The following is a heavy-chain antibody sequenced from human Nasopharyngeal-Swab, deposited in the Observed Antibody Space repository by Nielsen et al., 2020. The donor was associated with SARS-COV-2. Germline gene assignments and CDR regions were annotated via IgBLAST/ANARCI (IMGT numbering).Heavy chain of an antibody. V-gene: IGHV4-39*01. CDR1: GGSISSSSYY. Sequence: ESLKISRTVSGGSISSSSYYWGWIRQPPGKGLEWIGSIYYSGSTYYNPSLKSRVTISVDTSKNQFSLKLSSVTAADTAVYYCARQIWLRFSWFDPWGQGTLVTVSS. D-gene: IGHD5-12*01. CDR2: IYYSGST. CDR3: ARQIWLRFSWFDP. J-gene: IGHJ5*02.